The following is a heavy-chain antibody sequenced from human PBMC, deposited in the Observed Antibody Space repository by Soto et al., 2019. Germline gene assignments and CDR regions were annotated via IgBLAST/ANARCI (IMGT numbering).Heavy chain of an antibody. CDR1: RYTFSNYS. D-gene: IGHD7-27*01. Sequence: ASVKVSCKAPRYTFSNYSVTWVRQAPGQGLEWMGWITAYKGNTNYAQKFQGRVTMTTDPSTSTAYMELRSLTSDDTAVYYCAGQRAELTGDGYYYYYIDVWGKGTTVTVSS. CDR3: AGQRAELTGDGYYYYYIDV. CDR2: ITAYKGNT. J-gene: IGHJ6*03. V-gene: IGHV1-18*01.